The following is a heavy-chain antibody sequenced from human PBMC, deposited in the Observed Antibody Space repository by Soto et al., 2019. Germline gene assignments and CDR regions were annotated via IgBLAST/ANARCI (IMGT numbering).Heavy chain of an antibody. J-gene: IGHJ4*02. CDR2: IIPMFGTA. V-gene: IGHV1-69*12. CDR1: GGTFSTYA. CDR3: ASGIQLWLRRINNGYSG. Sequence: QVQLVQSGAEXXXPXXXXXVSCKAPGGTFSTYAISWVRQAPGQGLEWMGGIIPMFGTANYAQRFQDRVTITADESTNTVYMELSSLRSEDTAVYFCASGIQLWLRRINNGYSGWGQGTLVTVSS. D-gene: IGHD5-18*01.